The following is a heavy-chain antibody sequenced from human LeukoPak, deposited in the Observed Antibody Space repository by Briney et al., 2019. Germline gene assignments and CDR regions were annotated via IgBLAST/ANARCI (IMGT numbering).Heavy chain of an antibody. D-gene: IGHD1-26*01. CDR3: ARGGVGATTPPFDY. CDR1: GYTFTGYY. J-gene: IGHJ4*02. CDR2: INPNSGGT. Sequence: GASVKVSCKASGYTFTGYYMHWVRQAPGQGLEWMGWINPNSGGTNYAQKFQGRVTMTRDTSTSTVYMELSSLRSEDTAVYYCARGGVGATTPPFDYWGQGTLVTVSS. V-gene: IGHV1-2*02.